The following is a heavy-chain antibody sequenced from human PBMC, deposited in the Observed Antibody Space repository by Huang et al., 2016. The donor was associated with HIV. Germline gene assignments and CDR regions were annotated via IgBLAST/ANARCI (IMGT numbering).Heavy chain of an antibody. CDR3: AHSAFGTSGYYFRMHFDY. V-gene: IGHV2-5*02. CDR1: GFSLRTSEVG. J-gene: IGHJ4*02. D-gene: IGHD3-22*01. CDR2: IYSDDDK. Sequence: QITLKESGPMLVKPTQTLTLTCTFPGFSLRTSEVGVGWIRQPPGKALEWLALIYSDDDKRYRPSLKSMLTITKDTSRNQVVLTMTNMDPVDTGTYYCAHSAFGTSGYYFRMHFDYWGQGALVTVSS.